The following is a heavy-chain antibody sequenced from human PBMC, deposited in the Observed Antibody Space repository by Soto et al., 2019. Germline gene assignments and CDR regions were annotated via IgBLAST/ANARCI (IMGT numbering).Heavy chain of an antibody. J-gene: IGHJ4*02. D-gene: IGHD5-12*01. CDR3: VRRDGYNLAY. V-gene: IGHV3-23*01. CDR1: GFNFISYH. CDR2: VTSSGDGK. Sequence: GGSLRLSCAASGFNFISYHMTWVRQSPGRGLEWVSIVTSSGDGKYYADAVKSRFTISRDNSKNTLFLQINTVRADDTAVYYRVRRDGYNLAYWGQGALVTVSS.